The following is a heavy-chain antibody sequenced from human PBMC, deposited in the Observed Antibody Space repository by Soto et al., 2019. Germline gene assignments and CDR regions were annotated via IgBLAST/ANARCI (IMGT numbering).Heavy chain of an antibody. CDR2: IIPIFGTA. V-gene: IGHV1-69*13. CDR3: ARSTGYYRSPHAPSGYYGMDV. D-gene: IGHD3-9*01. CDR1: GGTFSSYA. Sequence: SVKVSCKASGGTFSSYAISWVRQAPGQGLEWMGGIIPIFGTANYAQKFQGRVTITADESTSTAYMELSSLRSEDTAVYYCARSTGYYRSPHAPSGYYGMDVWGQGTTVTVSS. J-gene: IGHJ6*02.